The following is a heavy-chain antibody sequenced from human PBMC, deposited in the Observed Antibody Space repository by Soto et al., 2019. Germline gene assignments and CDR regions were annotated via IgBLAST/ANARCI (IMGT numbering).Heavy chain of an antibody. J-gene: IGHJ5*02. CDR3: ATSSEIRKWFDP. Sequence: ASETLSLPCTVSGGSISRYYLSWVRQPPGKGLEWIGYISYSGSTNYNPSLRSRLTRSVDTSKNQFSLRLSSVTAADTAVYYCATSSEIRKWFDPWGQGTLVTVSS. D-gene: IGHD3-3*01. V-gene: IGHV4-59*08. CDR1: GGSISRYY. CDR2: ISYSGST.